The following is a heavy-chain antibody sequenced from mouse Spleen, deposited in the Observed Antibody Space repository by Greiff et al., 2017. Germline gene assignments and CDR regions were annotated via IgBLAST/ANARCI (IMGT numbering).Heavy chain of an antibody. CDR3: ARGNSWYFDV. CDR1: GFNIKDDY. D-gene: IGHD2-1*01. Sequence: EVQLQQSGAELVRPGASVKLSCTASGFNIKDDYMHWVKQRPEQGLEWIGWIDPENGDTEYASKFQGKATITADTSSNTAYLQLSSLTSEDSAVYYCARGNSWYFDVWGAGTTVTVSS. J-gene: IGHJ1*01. V-gene: IGHV14-4*01. CDR2: IDPENGDT.